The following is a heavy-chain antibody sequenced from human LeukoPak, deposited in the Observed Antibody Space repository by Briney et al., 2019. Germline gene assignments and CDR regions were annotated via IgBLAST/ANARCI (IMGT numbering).Heavy chain of an antibody. CDR1: GYTFTSYG. Sequence: ASVKVSCKASGYTFTSYGISWVRQAPGQGLEWMGWISAYNGNTNYAQKLQGRVTMTTDTSTSTAYMELRSLRSDDMAVYYCARSLGYCSSTSCRGAFDIWGQGTMVTVSS. J-gene: IGHJ3*02. CDR2: ISAYNGNT. D-gene: IGHD2-2*01. CDR3: ARSLGYCSSTSCRGAFDI. V-gene: IGHV1-18*03.